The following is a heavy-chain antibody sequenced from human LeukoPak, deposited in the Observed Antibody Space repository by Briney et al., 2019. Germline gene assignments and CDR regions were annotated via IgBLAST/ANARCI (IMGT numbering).Heavy chain of an antibody. V-gene: IGHV3-7*03. CDR1: GSIFSNYW. D-gene: IGHD2-15*01. Sequence: PGGSLRLSCAASGSIFSNYWMSWVRQAPGKGLEWVANIKEDGSEKSYVDSVKGRFTISRDNAKNSLYLQMNSLRAEDTAVYYCARVSARDYPDYWGQGTLVTVSS. J-gene: IGHJ4*02. CDR3: ARVSARDYPDY. CDR2: IKEDGSEK.